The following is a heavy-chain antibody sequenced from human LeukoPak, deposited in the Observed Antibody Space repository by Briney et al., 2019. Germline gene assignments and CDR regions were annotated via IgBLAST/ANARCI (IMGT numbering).Heavy chain of an antibody. CDR1: GFTFDDYA. CDR2: ISSSSSYI. Sequence: GGSLRLSCAASGFTFDDYAMHWVRQAPGKGLEWVSSISSSSSYIYYADSVKGRFTISRDNAKNSLYLQMNSLRAEDTAVYYCAREWFLDYWGQGTLLTVSS. V-gene: IGHV3-21*01. J-gene: IGHJ4*01. CDR3: AREWFLDY. D-gene: IGHD3-22*01.